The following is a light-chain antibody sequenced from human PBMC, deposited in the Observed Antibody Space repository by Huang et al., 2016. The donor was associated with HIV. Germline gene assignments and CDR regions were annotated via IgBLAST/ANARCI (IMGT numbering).Light chain of an antibody. Sequence: EIVLTQSPAILSLSPGDSATLSCRASQSVGSSLGWYQQIPGQTPRLLIYDASNRATGIPTRFRGSGSGTDFTLSISSLEPEDFAVYYCQQHKSWLTFGGGTKVEIK. CDR1: QSVGSS. V-gene: IGKV3-11*01. J-gene: IGKJ4*01. CDR2: DAS. CDR3: QQHKSWLT.